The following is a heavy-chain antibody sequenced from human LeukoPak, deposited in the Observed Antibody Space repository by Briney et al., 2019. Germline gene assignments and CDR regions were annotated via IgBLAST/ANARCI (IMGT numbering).Heavy chain of an antibody. J-gene: IGHJ5*02. CDR1: GGSISDYY. Sequence: SETLSLTCSVSGGSISDYYWSWIRQPPGKGLEWIGYIYRGGTINYNPSVKSRVTMSLDTYKNQISLMLNSVTAADKAIYYCARHWLEAAKTYSYWFDPWGQGTLVTVSS. V-gene: IGHV4-4*09. CDR3: ARHWLEAAKTYSYWFDP. D-gene: IGHD6-13*01. CDR2: IYRGGTI.